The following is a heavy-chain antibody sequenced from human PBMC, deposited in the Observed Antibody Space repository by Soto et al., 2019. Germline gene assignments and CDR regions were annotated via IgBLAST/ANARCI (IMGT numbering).Heavy chain of an antibody. J-gene: IGHJ4*02. D-gene: IGHD6-13*01. CDR1: GFTFDDYA. V-gene: IGHV3-9*01. Sequence: GGSLRLSCAASGFTFDDYAMHWVRQAPGKGLEWVSGISWNSGSIGYADSVKGRFTISRDNAKNSLYLQMNSLRAEDTALYYCAKGGEALYSSSWQTTYYFDYWGQGTLVTVSS. CDR3: AKGGEALYSSSWQTTYYFDY. CDR2: ISWNSGSI.